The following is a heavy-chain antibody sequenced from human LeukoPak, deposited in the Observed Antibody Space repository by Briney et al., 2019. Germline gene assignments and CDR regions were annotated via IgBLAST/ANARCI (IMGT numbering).Heavy chain of an antibody. CDR2: ISAYNGNT. D-gene: IGHD3-9*01. CDR3: ARDYFPLESTYYDILTGYLPSFHYYYGMDV. V-gene: IGHV1-18*01. CDR1: GYTFTSYG. J-gene: IGHJ6*02. Sequence: VASVKVSCKASGYTFTSYGISWVRQAPGQGLEWMGWISAYNGNTNYAQKLQGRVTMTTDTSTSTAYMELRSLRSDDTAVYYCARDYFPLESTYYDILTGYLPSFHYYYGMDVWGQGTTVTVSS.